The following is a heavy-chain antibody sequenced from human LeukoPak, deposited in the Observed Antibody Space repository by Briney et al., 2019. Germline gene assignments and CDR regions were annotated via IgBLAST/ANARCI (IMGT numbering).Heavy chain of an antibody. CDR3: ARDGLSYTNPNNWFDP. V-gene: IGHV1-18*01. CDR2: ISAYNGDT. CDR1: GYPFTSYY. J-gene: IGHJ5*02. Sequence: ASVTVSSKASGYPFTSYYINWVRQAPGQGLEWMGWISAYNGDTNYAQNFQGRVTMTTDTSTDTAYMELRSLRSDDTAVYYCARDGLSYTNPNNWFDPWGQGTLVTVSS. D-gene: IGHD2-2*02.